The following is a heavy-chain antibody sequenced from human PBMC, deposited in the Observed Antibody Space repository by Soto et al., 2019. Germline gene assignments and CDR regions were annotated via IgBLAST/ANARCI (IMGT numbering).Heavy chain of an antibody. Sequence: SETLSLTCTVSGGSISSGGYYWSWIRQHPGKGLEWIGYIYYSGSTYYNPSLKSRVTISVDTSKNQFSLKLSSVTAADTAVYYCARGKPDILTTRGYYYYYGMDVWGQGTTVTVSS. V-gene: IGHV4-31*03. CDR3: ARGKPDILTTRGYYYYYGMDV. CDR2: IYYSGST. D-gene: IGHD3-9*01. J-gene: IGHJ6*02. CDR1: GGSISSGGYY.